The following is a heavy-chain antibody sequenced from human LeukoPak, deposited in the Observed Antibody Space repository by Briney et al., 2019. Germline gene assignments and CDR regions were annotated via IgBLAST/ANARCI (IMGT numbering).Heavy chain of an antibody. Sequence: SETLCLTCTVSGGSVASTGCYWGWIRQSPGKGLEWIGSAYFTGAIYSTPSLKSRLTISVDTSKNQFALTLTSVTAADTAVYYCGRHVSNGWDYHYGLDVWGQGTTVTVSS. CDR3: GRHVSNGWDYHYGLDV. CDR2: AYFTGAI. V-gene: IGHV4-39*01. J-gene: IGHJ6*02. D-gene: IGHD6-19*01. CDR1: GGSVASTGCY.